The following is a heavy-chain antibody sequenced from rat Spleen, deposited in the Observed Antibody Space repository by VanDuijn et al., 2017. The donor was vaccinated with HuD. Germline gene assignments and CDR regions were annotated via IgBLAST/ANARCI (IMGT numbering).Heavy chain of an antibody. CDR3: ATDTYGWFGY. CDR1: DFSFPSYN. D-gene: IGHD2-1*01. CDR2: IIYDGSRT. Sequence: VQLKESGPGLVQPSQTLSLTCTVSDFSFPSYNIHWVRQPPGKGLEWVATIIYDGSRTYYRDSVKGRFTISRDNAKSTLYLQMDSLRSDDTATYYCATDTYGWFGYWGQGTLVTVSA. J-gene: IGHJ3*01. V-gene: IGHV5S10*01.